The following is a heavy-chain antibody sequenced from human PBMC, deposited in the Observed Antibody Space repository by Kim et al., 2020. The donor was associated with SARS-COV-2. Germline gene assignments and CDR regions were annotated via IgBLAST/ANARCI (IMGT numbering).Heavy chain of an antibody. CDR2: ISYDGSNK. Sequence: GGSLRLSCAASGFTFSSYGMHWVRQAPGKGLEWVAVISYDGSNKYYADSVKGRFTISRDNSKNTLYLQMNSLRAEDTAVYYCAKDLYSSSSWYRGLGDYGMDVWGQGTTVTVSS. CDR3: AKDLYSSSSWYRGLGDYGMDV. V-gene: IGHV3-30*18. J-gene: IGHJ6*02. CDR1: GFTFSSYG. D-gene: IGHD6-13*01.